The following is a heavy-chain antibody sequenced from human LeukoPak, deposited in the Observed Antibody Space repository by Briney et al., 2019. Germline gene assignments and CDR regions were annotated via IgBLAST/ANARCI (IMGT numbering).Heavy chain of an antibody. J-gene: IGHJ3*02. CDR2: INSDGSST. CDR3: ARVGGNDAFDI. CDR1: GFTFSSYW. Sequence: PGGSLRLSCAASGFTFSSYWMHWVRQAPGKGLVWVSRINSDGSSTSYADSVKGRFTISRDNAKNTLYLQMNSLRAEDTAVYYCARVGGNDAFDIWGQGTVVTVSS. V-gene: IGHV3-74*01.